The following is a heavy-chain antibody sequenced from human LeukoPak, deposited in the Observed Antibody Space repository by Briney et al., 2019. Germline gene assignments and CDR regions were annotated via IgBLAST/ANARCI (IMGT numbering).Heavy chain of an antibody. CDR2: ISYDGSNK. CDR1: GFTFSSYA. V-gene: IGHV3-30-3*01. CDR3: AREWEVVVAAGDVAALDY. J-gene: IGHJ4*02. D-gene: IGHD2-15*01. Sequence: GSLRLSCAASGFTFSSYAMHWVRQAPGKGLEWVAVISYDGSNKYYADSVKGRFTISRDNSKNTLYLQMNSLRGDDTAVYHCAREWEVVVAAGDVAALDYWGQGTLVTVSS.